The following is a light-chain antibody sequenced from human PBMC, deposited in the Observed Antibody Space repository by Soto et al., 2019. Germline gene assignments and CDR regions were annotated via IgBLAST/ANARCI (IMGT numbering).Light chain of an antibody. J-gene: IGLJ1*01. CDR2: DVS. CDR3: CSFAGSNTFGV. Sequence: QSALTQPASVSGSPGQSITISCTGTSSDVGSYNLVSWYQQLPGKAPKLMIYDVSKRPSGVSNRFSGSKSGNTASLIISGLQAEDEADYYCCSFAGSNTFGVFGTGTKLTVL. CDR1: SSDVGSYNL. V-gene: IGLV2-23*02.